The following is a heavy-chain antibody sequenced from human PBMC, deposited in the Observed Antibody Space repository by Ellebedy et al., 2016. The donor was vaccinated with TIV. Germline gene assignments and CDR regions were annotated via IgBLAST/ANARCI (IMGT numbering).Heavy chain of an antibody. CDR3: ARDKYIGYCSGGSCYDNFDY. CDR2: ISVYNDNT. D-gene: IGHD2-15*01. Sequence: AASVKVSCTASGYTFTSYGISWVRQAPGQGLEWMGWISVYNDNTNYAQKLQGRVTMTTDTSTSTAYMELRSLRSDDTAAYYCARDKYIGYCSGGSCYDNFDYWGQGTLVTVSS. J-gene: IGHJ4*02. CDR1: GYTFTSYG. V-gene: IGHV1-18*04.